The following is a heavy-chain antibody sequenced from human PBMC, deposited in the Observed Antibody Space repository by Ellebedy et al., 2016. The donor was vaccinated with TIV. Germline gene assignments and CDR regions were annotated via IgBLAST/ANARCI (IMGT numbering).Heavy chain of an antibody. D-gene: IGHD6-13*01. CDR2: IMPIFGAA. Sequence: AASVKVSCKTSGYTFTNYNMQWVRQAPGQGLEWMGGIMPIFGAADYAQKFQGRVTITADESTSTAYMELTSLRSEDTAVYYCARDQRTAPGLLGYWGQGTLVTVST. J-gene: IGHJ4*02. CDR3: ARDQRTAPGLLGY. CDR1: GYTFTNYN. V-gene: IGHV1-69*13.